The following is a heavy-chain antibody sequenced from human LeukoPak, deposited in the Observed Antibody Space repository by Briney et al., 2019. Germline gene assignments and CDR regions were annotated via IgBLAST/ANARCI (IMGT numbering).Heavy chain of an antibody. CDR2: INQDGSDK. CDR3: ARERDGRFFDY. CDR1: GFTFSDYN. V-gene: IGHV3-7*01. J-gene: IGHJ4*02. D-gene: IGHD5-24*01. Sequence: GGSLRLSCAASGFTFSDYNMNWVRQAPGKGLEWVANINQDGSDKYFVDSVKGRFTISRDNSKNSLHFQMNTLRAEDTALYYCARERDGRFFDYWGQGTQFTVSS.